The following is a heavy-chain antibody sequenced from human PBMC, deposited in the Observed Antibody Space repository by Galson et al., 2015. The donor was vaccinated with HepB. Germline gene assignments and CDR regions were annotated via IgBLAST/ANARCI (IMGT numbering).Heavy chain of an antibody. Sequence: SLRLSCAASGFTFGSYAMSWVRQAPGKGLEWVSAISGSGGSTYYADSVKGRFTISRDNSQNTLYLQMNSLRAADTAVYYCATSQYSSGWYPLYYWGQGTLVTVSS. J-gene: IGHJ4*02. D-gene: IGHD6-19*01. CDR3: ATSQYSSGWYPLYY. CDR1: GFTFGSYA. CDR2: ISGSGGST. V-gene: IGHV3-23*01.